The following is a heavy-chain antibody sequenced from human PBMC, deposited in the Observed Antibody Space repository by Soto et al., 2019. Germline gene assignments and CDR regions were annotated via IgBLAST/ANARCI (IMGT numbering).Heavy chain of an antibody. D-gene: IGHD2-21*02. Sequence: SVKVSCKASGGTFSSYAISWVRQAPGQGLEWMGGIIPIVGTANYAQKFQGRVTITADESTSTAYMELSSLRSEDTAGYYCARAPSLAYCGGDCYLGFDYWGQGTLVTVSS. CDR3: ARAPSLAYCGGDCYLGFDY. V-gene: IGHV1-69*13. CDR1: GGTFSSYA. CDR2: IIPIVGTA. J-gene: IGHJ4*02.